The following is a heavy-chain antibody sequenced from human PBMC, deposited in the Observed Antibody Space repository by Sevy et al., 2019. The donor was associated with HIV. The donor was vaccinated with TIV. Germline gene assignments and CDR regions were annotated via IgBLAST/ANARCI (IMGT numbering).Heavy chain of an antibody. CDR2: KWSDGNNK. J-gene: IGHJ4*02. Sequence: GGSLRLSCAASGFTFSDYGMHWVRQAPGKGLEWVAVKWSDGNNKYYKDSVKGRFTIFRDNSKNTQYLQMNSLRVDDTAVYFCARESRSDWYLDSWGQGTLVTVSS. CDR3: ARESRSDWYLDS. V-gene: IGHV3-33*01. D-gene: IGHD6-19*01. CDR1: GFTFSDYG.